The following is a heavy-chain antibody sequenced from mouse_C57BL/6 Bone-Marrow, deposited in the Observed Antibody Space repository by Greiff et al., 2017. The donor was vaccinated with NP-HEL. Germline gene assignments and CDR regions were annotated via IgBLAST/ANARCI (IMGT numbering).Heavy chain of an antibody. V-gene: IGHV1-22*01. CDR2: INPNNGGT. CDR1: GYTFTDYN. Sequence: VQLQQSGPELVKPGASVKMSCKASGYTFTDYNVHWVKQSHGKSLEWIGYINPNNGGTSYNQKFKGKATLTVNKSSSTAYMELRSLTSEDSAVYYCARRTVVADWYFDVWGTGTTVTVSS. D-gene: IGHD1-1*01. CDR3: ARRTVVADWYFDV. J-gene: IGHJ1*03.